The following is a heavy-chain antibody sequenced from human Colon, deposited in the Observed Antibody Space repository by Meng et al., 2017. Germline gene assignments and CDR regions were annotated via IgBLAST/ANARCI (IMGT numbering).Heavy chain of an antibody. Sequence: QGQLQESGPGLVRPSETLSLTCTVSGGSVSSGSYYWSWIRQPPGKGLEWIGYVYNSGSTHYNPSLESRVTISVDTSDNQFSLRLRSVTAADTAVYYCARAAAYGDFDYWGQGTLVTVSS. D-gene: IGHD4-17*01. CDR1: GGSVSSGSYY. CDR3: ARAAAYGDFDY. CDR2: VYNSGST. J-gene: IGHJ4*02. V-gene: IGHV4-61*01.